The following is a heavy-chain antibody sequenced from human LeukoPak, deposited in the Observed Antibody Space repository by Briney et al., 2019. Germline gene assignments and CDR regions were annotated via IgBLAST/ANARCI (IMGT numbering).Heavy chain of an antibody. CDR1: GGSISSGSYY. D-gene: IGHD1-1*01. Sequence: SQTLSLTCTVSGGSISSGSYYWGWIRQPPGKGLEWIGSIYYSGSTYYNPSLKSRVTISVDTSKNQFSLKLSSVTAADTAVYYCARHGGGTTGTSGLAAFDIWGQGTMVTVSS. J-gene: IGHJ3*02. CDR2: IYYSGST. CDR3: ARHGGGTTGTSGLAAFDI. V-gene: IGHV4-39*01.